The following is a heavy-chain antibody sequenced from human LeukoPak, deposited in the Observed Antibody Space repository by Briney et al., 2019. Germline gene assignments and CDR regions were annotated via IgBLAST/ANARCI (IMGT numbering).Heavy chain of an antibody. CDR1: GYTLTELS. D-gene: IGHD3-10*01. V-gene: IGHV1-24*01. CDR3: ATPDYGSGSYLEYYFDY. CDR2: FDPEDGET. Sequence: ASVKVSCKVSGYTLTELSMHWVRQAPGKGLEWMGGFDPEDGETIYAQKFQGRVTMTEDTSTDTAYMELSSLRSEDTAVYYCATPDYGSGSYLEYYFDYWGQGTLVTVSS. J-gene: IGHJ4*02.